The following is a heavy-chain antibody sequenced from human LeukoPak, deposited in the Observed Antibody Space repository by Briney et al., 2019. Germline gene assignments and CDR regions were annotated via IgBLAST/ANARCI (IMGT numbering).Heavy chain of an antibody. D-gene: IGHD3-3*01. V-gene: IGHV5-51*01. J-gene: IGHJ4*02. CDR2: IYPGDSDI. Sequence: GESLKISCKASGYTFTTYWIVWVRQMPGKGLEWMGTIYPGDSDITYSPSFQGQVTMSADKSSSTAYLQWSSLKASDTAMFYCARVRSGSYRFVDSWGQGTLVTVSS. CDR3: ARVRSGSYRFVDS. CDR1: GYTFTTYW.